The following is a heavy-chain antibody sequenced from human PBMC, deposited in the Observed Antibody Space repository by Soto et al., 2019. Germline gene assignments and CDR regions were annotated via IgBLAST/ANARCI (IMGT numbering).Heavy chain of an antibody. J-gene: IGHJ1*01. V-gene: IGHV4-34*01. CDR3: ARAPRYSSGWFGYFQY. CDR2: INHSGST. CDR1: GGSFSGYY. Sequence: SETLSLTCAVYGGSFSGYYWSWIRQPPGKGLEWIGEINHSGSTNYNPSLKSRVTISVDTSKNQFSLKLSSVTAADTAVYYCARAPRYSSGWFGYFQYWGQGTLVTVSS. D-gene: IGHD6-19*01.